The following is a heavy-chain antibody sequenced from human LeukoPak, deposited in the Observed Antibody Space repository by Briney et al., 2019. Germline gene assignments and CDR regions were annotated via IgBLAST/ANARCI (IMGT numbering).Heavy chain of an antibody. Sequence: GGSLRLSCAASGFTFRNYAVHWVRQAPGKGLEWLSLISYDSTNIHYADSVKGRFTISRDNSKNTLYLQMNSLKTEDTAVYSCARDEPPLDYWGQGTLVTVSS. V-gene: IGHV3-30*04. CDR1: GFTFRNYA. CDR3: ARDEPPLDY. J-gene: IGHJ4*02. CDR2: ISYDSTNI.